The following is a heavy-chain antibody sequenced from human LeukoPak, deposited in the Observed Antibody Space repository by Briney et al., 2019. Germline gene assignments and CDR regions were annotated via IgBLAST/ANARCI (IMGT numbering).Heavy chain of an antibody. CDR2: IWYDGSNK. CDR3: ARDPGVSMVRGVITYYFDY. D-gene: IGHD3-10*01. CDR1: GFTFSSYG. Sequence: GGSLRLSCEASGFTFSSYGIHWVRQAPGKGLEWVAVIWYDGSNKYYADSVRGRFIISRDNSKNTLYLQVNSLRVEDTAVYYCARDPGVSMVRGVITYYFDYWGQGTLVTVSS. V-gene: IGHV3-33*01. J-gene: IGHJ4*02.